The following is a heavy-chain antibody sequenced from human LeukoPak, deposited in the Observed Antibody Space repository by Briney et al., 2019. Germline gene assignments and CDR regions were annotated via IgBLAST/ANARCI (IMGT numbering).Heavy chain of an antibody. CDR3: ARGSRAPTVSRRSGFDY. V-gene: IGHV4-34*01. CDR2: INHSGST. D-gene: IGHD4-17*01. J-gene: IGHJ4*02. Sequence: SETLSLTCAVYGGSFSGYYWSWIRQPPGKGLEWIGEINHSGSTNYNPSLKSRVTISVDTSKTQFSLKLSSVTAADTAVYYCARGSRAPTVSRRSGFDYWGQGTLVTVSS. CDR1: GGSFSGYY.